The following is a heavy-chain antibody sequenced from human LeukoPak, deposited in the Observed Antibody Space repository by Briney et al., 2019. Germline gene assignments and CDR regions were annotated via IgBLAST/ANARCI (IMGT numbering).Heavy chain of an antibody. Sequence: GASVKVSCKASGYTFTSYDINWVRQATGQGHEWMGWMNPNSGNTGYAQKFQGRVTMTRNTSISTAYMELSSLRSEDTAVYYCARDRVVRYYYGSGSYAYFDYWGQGTLVTVSS. CDR1: GYTFTSYD. CDR3: ARDRVVRYYYGSGSYAYFDY. CDR2: MNPNSGNT. D-gene: IGHD3-10*01. V-gene: IGHV1-8*01. J-gene: IGHJ4*02.